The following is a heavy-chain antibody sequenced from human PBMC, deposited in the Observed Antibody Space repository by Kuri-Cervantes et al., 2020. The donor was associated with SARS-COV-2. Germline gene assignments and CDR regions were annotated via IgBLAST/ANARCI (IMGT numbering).Heavy chain of an antibody. J-gene: IGHJ4*02. CDR3: ARSRYCSSTSCPGGDY. Sequence: GGSLRLSCAASGFTFSSYWMSWVRQAPGKGLEWVANIKQDGSEKYYVDSVKGRFTISRDNAKNSLYLQMNSLRAEDTAVYYCARSRYCSSTSCPGGDYWGQGTLVTVSS. CDR2: IKQDGSEK. V-gene: IGHV3-7*01. CDR1: GFTFSSYW. D-gene: IGHD2-2*01.